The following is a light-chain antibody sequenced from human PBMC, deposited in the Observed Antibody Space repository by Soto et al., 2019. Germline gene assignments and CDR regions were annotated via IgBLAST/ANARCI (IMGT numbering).Light chain of an antibody. V-gene: IGKV3-20*01. CDR2: AAS. J-gene: IGKJ3*01. Sequence: EIVLTQSPGTLSLSPGERATLSCRASQSISNNYLAWYQQKPGQAPRLLICAASTRATGVPDRFTGSGSGTDFTLTISRLEPEDFAVFYCHHYGRSPIFTFGPGTTVDIK. CDR1: QSISNNY. CDR3: HHYGRSPIFT.